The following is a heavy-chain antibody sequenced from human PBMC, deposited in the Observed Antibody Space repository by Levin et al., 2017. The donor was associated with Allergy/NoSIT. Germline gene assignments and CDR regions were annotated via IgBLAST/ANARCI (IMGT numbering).Heavy chain of an antibody. Sequence: PSETLSLTCTVSGDSISSYYWSWIRQPPGRGLEWIGYIHYDGNTNYNPSLKSRITISLDTSKNEFSLKLRSVTAADTAVYYCAREYGGDWYFDLWGRGTLVTVSS. V-gene: IGHV4-59*01. D-gene: IGHD2-21*01. CDR3: AREYGGDWYFDL. CDR2: IHYDGNT. CDR1: GDSISSYY. J-gene: IGHJ2*01.